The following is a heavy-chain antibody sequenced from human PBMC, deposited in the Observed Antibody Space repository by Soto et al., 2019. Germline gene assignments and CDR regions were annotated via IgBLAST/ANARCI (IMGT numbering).Heavy chain of an antibody. CDR2: IYYSGST. D-gene: IGHD3-3*01. Sequence: SETLSLTCTVSGGSISSYYWSWIRQPPGKGLEWIGYIYYSGSTNYNPSHKSRVTISVDTSKNQFSLKLSSVTAADTAVYYCARTPTYYDFWSGYYSHYFDYWGQGTLVTVSS. J-gene: IGHJ4*02. CDR1: GGSISSYY. V-gene: IGHV4-59*08. CDR3: ARTPTYYDFWSGYYSHYFDY.